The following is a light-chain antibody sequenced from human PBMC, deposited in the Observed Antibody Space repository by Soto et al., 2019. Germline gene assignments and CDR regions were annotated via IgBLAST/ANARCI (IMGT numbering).Light chain of an antibody. CDR1: QSISSW. J-gene: IGKJ1*01. CDR2: KAS. V-gene: IGKV1-5*03. Sequence: DIQMTQSPSTLSASVGDRVTITCRASQSISSWLAWYQQKPGKAPKLLIYKASILQSGVPSRFSGSGSGTEFILTINNLQPEDFASYFCLQVYSFPRTFGLGTKVDIK. CDR3: LQVYSFPRT.